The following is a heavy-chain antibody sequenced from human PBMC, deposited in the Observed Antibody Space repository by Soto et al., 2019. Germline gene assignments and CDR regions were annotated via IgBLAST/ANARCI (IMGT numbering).Heavy chain of an antibody. CDR2: INHSGST. D-gene: IGHD6-19*01. CDR3: ARDSKAWLVRGFDY. V-gene: IGHV4-34*01. Sequence: SLTCAVYGGSFSGYYWSWIRQPPGKGLEWIGEINHSGSTNYNPSLKSRVTISVDTSKNQFSLKLSSVTAADTAVYYCARDSKAWLVRGFDYWGQGTLVTVSS. J-gene: IGHJ4*02. CDR1: GGSFSGYY.